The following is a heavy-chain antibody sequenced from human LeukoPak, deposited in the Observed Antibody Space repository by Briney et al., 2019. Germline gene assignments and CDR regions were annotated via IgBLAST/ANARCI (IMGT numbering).Heavy chain of an antibody. CDR1: GGSFSGYY. CDR2: INHSGST. CDR3: ARGPFNYYDSSGYPRRYFDY. V-gene: IGHV4-34*01. D-gene: IGHD3-22*01. J-gene: IGHJ4*02. Sequence: SETLSLTCAVYGGSFSGYYWSWIRQPPGKGLEWFGEINHSGSTNYNPSLKSRVTISVDTSKNQFSLKLSSVTGADTAVYYCARGPFNYYDSSGYPRRYFDYWGQGTLVTVSS.